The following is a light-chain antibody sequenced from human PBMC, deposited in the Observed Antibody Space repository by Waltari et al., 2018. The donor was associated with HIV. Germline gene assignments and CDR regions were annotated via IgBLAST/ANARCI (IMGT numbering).Light chain of an antibody. CDR1: SSDVGGYIY. J-gene: IGLJ1*01. CDR2: DVR. Sequence: QSALTQPASVSGSPGQSITISCTGTSSDVGGYIYVSWYQQHPGKAPKLMIYDVRNRPSGVSNRFSGSKSGNTASLTISGLQAEDEADYYCSSYTSSSPYAFGTGTKVTVL. V-gene: IGLV2-14*03. CDR3: SSYTSSSPYA.